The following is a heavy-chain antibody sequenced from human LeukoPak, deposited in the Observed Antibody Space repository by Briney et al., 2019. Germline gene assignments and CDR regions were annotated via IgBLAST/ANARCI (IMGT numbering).Heavy chain of an antibody. D-gene: IGHD1-20*01. CDR2: INHSGST. Sequence: KPSETLSLTCAVYGGSFSGYYWSWIRQPPGKGLEWIGEINHSGSTNYNPSLKSRVTISVDTSKNQFSLKLSSVTAADTAVYYRAALARYNWKFNYWGQGTLVTVSS. J-gene: IGHJ4*02. CDR1: GGSFSGYY. CDR3: AALARYNWKFNY. V-gene: IGHV4-34*01.